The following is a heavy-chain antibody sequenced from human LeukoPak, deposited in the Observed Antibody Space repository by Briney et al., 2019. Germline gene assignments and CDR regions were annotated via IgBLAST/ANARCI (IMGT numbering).Heavy chain of an antibody. CDR3: ARSPYYDILTGSRGTFDY. Sequence: SGPTLVKPTQPLTLTCTFSGFSLSTSGVGVGWIRQPPGKALEWLALHYWDDDKRYSPSRKSRLTITKDTSKNQVVLTMTNMDPVDTATYYCARSPYYDILTGSRGTFDYWGQGTLVTVSS. V-gene: IGHV2-5*02. CDR1: GFSLSTSGVG. D-gene: IGHD3-9*01. CDR2: HYWDDDK. J-gene: IGHJ4*02.